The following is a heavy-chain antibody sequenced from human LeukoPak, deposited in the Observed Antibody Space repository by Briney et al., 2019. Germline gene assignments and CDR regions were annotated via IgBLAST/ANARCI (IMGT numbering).Heavy chain of an antibody. CDR1: GGSFSGYY. J-gene: IGHJ4*02. V-gene: IGHV4-34*12. CDR2: IFHSGNT. CDR3: ARGSSWGYYFDY. Sequence: PSETLSLTCAIYGGSFSGYYWSWIRQPPGKGLEWIGEIFHSGNTNYNPSLKSRVTISVDTSKNQFSLKLSSMTAADTAVYYCARGSSWGYYFDYWGQGTLVTVSS. D-gene: IGHD3-16*01.